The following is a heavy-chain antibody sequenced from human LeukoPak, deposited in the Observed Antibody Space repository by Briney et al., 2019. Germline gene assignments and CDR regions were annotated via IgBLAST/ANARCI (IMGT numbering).Heavy chain of an antibody. J-gene: IGHJ4*02. Sequence: KPSETLSLTCTVSGGSISSSSYYWGWIRQPPGKGLEWIGSIYYSGSTYYNPSLKSRVTISVDTSKNQFSLKLSSVTAADTAVYYCARLYTYYDFWSGYYPDYWGQGTLVTVSS. D-gene: IGHD3-3*01. CDR3: ARLYTYYDFWSGYYPDY. CDR1: GGSISSSSYY. V-gene: IGHV4-39*01. CDR2: IYYSGST.